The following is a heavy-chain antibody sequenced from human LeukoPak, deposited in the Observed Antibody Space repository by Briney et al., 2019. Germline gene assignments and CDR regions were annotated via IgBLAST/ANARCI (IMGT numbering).Heavy chain of an antibody. CDR3: AKDHLAVAGPGRYGMDV. Sequence: GRSLRPSCAASGFTFSSYAMHWVRQAPGKGLEWVAVISYDGSNKYYADSVKGRFTISRDNSKNTLYLQMNSLRAEDTAVYYCAKDHLAVAGPGRYGMDVWGQGTTVTVSS. J-gene: IGHJ6*02. CDR2: ISYDGSNK. V-gene: IGHV3-30-3*01. CDR1: GFTFSSYA. D-gene: IGHD6-19*01.